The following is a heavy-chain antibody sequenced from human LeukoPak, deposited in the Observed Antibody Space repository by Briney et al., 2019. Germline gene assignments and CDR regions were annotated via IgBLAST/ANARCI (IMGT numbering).Heavy chain of an antibody. D-gene: IGHD3-22*01. CDR2: INHSGST. CDR1: GGSFGGYY. J-gene: IGHJ4*02. CDR3: ARHKRRYYDSSGFGY. V-gene: IGHV4-34*01. Sequence: SETLSLTCAVYGGSFGGYYWSWIRQPPGKGLEWIGEINHSGSTNYNPSLKSRVTISVDTSKNQFSLKLSSVTAADTAVYYCARHKRRYYDSSGFGYWGQGTLVTVSS.